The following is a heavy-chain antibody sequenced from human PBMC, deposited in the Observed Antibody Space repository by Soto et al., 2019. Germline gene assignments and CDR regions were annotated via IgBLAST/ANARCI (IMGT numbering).Heavy chain of an antibody. CDR3: ARVRVQLWSPFDY. CDR2: INHSGST. CDR1: GGSFSGYY. J-gene: IGHJ4*02. V-gene: IGHV4-34*01. D-gene: IGHD5-18*01. Sequence: SETLSLTCAVYGGSFSGYYWSWIRQPPGKGLEWIGEINHSGSTNYNPSLKSRVTISVDTSKNQFSLKLSSVTAADTAVYYCARVRVQLWSPFDYWGQGTLVTVS.